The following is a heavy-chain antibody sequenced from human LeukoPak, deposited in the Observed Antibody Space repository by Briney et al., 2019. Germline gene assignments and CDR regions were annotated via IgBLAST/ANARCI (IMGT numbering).Heavy chain of an antibody. J-gene: IGHJ4*02. CDR2: IYSNGNT. D-gene: IGHD4-17*01. V-gene: IGHV4-39*07. CDR3: ARSATVTTGYFDY. CDR1: GGSISSSGHY. Sequence: SETLSLTCPVSGGSISSSGHYWGWIRQSPEKGLDWIGSIYSNGNTYYNPSVKSRVTISVDTSKNQFSLKLTSVTAAETAVYYCARSATVTTGYFDYWGQGALVTVSS.